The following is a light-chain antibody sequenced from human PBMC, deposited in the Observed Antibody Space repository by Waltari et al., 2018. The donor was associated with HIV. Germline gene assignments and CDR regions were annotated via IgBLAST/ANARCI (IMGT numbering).Light chain of an antibody. CDR1: ASNIGGNP. CDR3: ATWDDGLSGWV. V-gene: IGLV1-44*01. Sequence: QYVVTQPPSASGTPGQRVTMSCSGSASNIGGNPVNWYQHHPQPAPKLLIYNNEELPLGVPDLFSAAKTGTSAYLDISGLQSEDEADYYCATWDDGLSGWVFGGGTKLTVL. CDR2: NNE. J-gene: IGLJ3*02.